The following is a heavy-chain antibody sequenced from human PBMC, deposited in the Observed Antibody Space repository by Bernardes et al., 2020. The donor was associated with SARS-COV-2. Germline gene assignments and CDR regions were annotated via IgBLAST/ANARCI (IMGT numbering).Heavy chain of an antibody. CDR2: IYYSGST. CDR1: GCSISSSSYY. CDR3: ARDREMATMDPWGYFDY. Sequence: AETLSLTCTVSGCSISSSSYYWVWLRQPPGKGLEWIVSIYYSGSTYYNPSLKSRVTISVDTSKNQFSLKLSSVTAADTAVYYCARDREMATMDPWGYFDYWGQGTLVTVSS. D-gene: IGHD5-12*01. V-gene: IGHV4-39*02. J-gene: IGHJ4*02.